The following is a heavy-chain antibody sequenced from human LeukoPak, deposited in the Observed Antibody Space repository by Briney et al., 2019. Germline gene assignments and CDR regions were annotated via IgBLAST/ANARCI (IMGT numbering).Heavy chain of an antibody. CDR1: GYTFTRYY. V-gene: IGHV1-8*01. J-gene: IGHJ5*02. D-gene: IGHD5-12*01. CDR3: AGGWEPYDYFFDP. Sequence: GASVKVSCKASGYTFTRYYMHWVRQTSGQGLEWMGWMNPNSGNTDYAQNFQGRVTMTRDTSTSTAYMELSGLRSEDTAIYYCAGGWEPYDYFFDPWGQGTLVIVSS. CDR2: MNPNSGNT.